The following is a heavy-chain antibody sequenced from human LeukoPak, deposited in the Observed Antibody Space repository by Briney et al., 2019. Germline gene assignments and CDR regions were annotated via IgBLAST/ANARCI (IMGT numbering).Heavy chain of an antibody. D-gene: IGHD6-13*01. V-gene: IGHV1-2*06. Sequence: ASVKVSCRASGYTFTDYYMHWVGQAPGQGLEWMGRINPNSGDTDYAQKFQGRVTMTRDTSISTAYMELSRLRSDDKAVYYCARSNSWPTDFWGQGTLVTVSS. CDR1: GYTFTDYY. J-gene: IGHJ4*02. CDR3: ARSNSWPTDF. CDR2: INPNSGDT.